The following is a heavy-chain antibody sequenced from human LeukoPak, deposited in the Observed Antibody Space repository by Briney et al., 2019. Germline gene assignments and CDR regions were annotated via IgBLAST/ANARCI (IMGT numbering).Heavy chain of an antibody. CDR3: AKDHVRYCSSTSCYGHDY. CDR2: ISYDGSNK. D-gene: IGHD2-2*01. Sequence: PGRSLRLSCAASGFTFSSYGMHWVRQAPGKGLEWVAVISYDGSNKYYADSVKGRFTISRDNSKNTLYLQMNSLRAEDTAVYYCAKDHVRYCSSTSCYGHDYWGQGTLVTVSS. CDR1: GFTFSSYG. V-gene: IGHV3-30*18. J-gene: IGHJ4*02.